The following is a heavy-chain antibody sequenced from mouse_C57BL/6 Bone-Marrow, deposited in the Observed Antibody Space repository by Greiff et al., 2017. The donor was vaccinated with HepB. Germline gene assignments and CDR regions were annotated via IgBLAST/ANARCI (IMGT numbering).Heavy chain of an antibody. V-gene: IGHV1-81*01. Sequence: QVQLKESGAELARPGASVKLSCKASGYTFTSYGISWVKQRTGQGLEWIGEIYPRSGNTYYNEKFKGKATLTADKSSSTAYMELRSLTSEDSAVYFCARRWSKDYYAMDYWGQGTSVTVSS. CDR3: ARRWSKDYYAMDY. D-gene: IGHD2-3*01. J-gene: IGHJ4*01. CDR1: GYTFTSYG. CDR2: IYPRSGNT.